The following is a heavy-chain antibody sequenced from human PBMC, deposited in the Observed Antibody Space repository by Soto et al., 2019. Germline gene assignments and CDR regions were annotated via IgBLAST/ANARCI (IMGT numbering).Heavy chain of an antibody. J-gene: IGHJ3*02. Sequence: GGSLRLSCAASGFTFSSYGMHWVRQAPGKGLEWVAVIWYDGSNKYYADSVKGRFTISRDNSKNTLYLQMNSLRAEDTAVYYCAREESSSSISFLGQQSRAFDIWGQGTMVTVSS. V-gene: IGHV3-33*01. D-gene: IGHD6-6*01. CDR3: AREESSSSISFLGQQSRAFDI. CDR1: GFTFSSYG. CDR2: IWYDGSNK.